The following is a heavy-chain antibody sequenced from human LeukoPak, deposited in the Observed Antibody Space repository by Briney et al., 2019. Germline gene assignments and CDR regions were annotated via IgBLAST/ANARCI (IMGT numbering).Heavy chain of an antibody. V-gene: IGHV4-59*01. CDR2: IYYSGST. Sequence: SETLSPTCTVSGGSISSYYWSWIRQPPGKGLEWIGYIYYSGSTNYNPSLKSRVTISVDTSKNQFSLKLSSVTAADTAVYYCARGDGYNLYNWFDPWGQGTLVTVSS. CDR3: ARGDGYNLYNWFDP. CDR1: GGSISSYY. D-gene: IGHD5-24*01. J-gene: IGHJ5*02.